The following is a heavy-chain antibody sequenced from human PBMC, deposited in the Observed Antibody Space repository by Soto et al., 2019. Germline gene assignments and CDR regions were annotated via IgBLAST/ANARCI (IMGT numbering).Heavy chain of an antibody. CDR3: ARDQLYYNDISGRPLNAFDV. V-gene: IGHV3-23*01. D-gene: IGHD3-22*01. J-gene: IGHJ3*01. CDR1: GFTFSSYA. Sequence: GGSLRLSCAASGFTFSSYAMSWVRQAPGKGLEWVSAISASGGSTYYADSVKGRFTISRDNSKNSLYLQMNSLRAEDTAVYYCARDQLYYNDISGRPLNAFDVWGQGTMVTVSS. CDR2: ISASGGST.